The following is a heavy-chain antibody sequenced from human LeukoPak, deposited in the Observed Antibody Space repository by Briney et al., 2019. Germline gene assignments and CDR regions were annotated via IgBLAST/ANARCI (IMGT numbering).Heavy chain of an antibody. D-gene: IGHD6-19*01. J-gene: IGHJ4*02. Sequence: PSETLSLTCTVSGGSISSGDYYWSWIRQPPGKGLEWIGEIYHSGSTNYNSSLKSRVTISVDKSKNQFSVKLSSVTAADTAVYYCASSGWKTGYFDYWGQGALVIVSS. CDR3: ASSGWKTGYFDY. CDR2: IYHSGST. CDR1: GGSISSGDYY. V-gene: IGHV4-39*07.